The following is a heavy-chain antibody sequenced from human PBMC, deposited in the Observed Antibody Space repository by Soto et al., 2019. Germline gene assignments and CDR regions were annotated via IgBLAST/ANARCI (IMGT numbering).Heavy chain of an antibody. Sequence: GGSLRLSCAASGFTFSNAWMNWVRQAPGKGLEWVGRIKSKTDGGTTDYAAPVKGRFTISRDDSKNTLYLQMNSLKTEDTAVYYCTTGPYSGSYYTPNYYYYGMDVWGQGTTVTVSS. CDR1: GFTFSNAW. CDR2: IKSKTDGGTT. CDR3: TTGPYSGSYYTPNYYYYGMDV. D-gene: IGHD1-26*01. J-gene: IGHJ6*02. V-gene: IGHV3-15*07.